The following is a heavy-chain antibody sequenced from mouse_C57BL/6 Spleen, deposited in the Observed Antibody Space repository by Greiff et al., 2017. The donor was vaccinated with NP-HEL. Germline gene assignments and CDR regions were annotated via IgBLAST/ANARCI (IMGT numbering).Heavy chain of an antibody. J-gene: IGHJ4*01. CDR1: GYSFTGYY. CDR2: INPSTGGT. D-gene: IGHD1-1*01. CDR3: ARGGGLLRSAMDY. Sequence: VQLQQSGPELVKPGASVKISCKASGYSFTGYYMNWVKQSPEKSLEWIGEINPSTGGTTYNQKFKAKATLTVDKSSSTAYMQLKSLTSEDSAVYYCARGGGLLRSAMDYWGQGTSVTVSS. V-gene: IGHV1-42*01.